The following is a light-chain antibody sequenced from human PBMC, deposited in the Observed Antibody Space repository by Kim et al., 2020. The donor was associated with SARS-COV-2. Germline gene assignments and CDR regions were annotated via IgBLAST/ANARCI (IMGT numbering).Light chain of an antibody. CDR3: QQYGSSRLT. CDR1: QSVSSSY. J-gene: IGKJ4*01. Sequence: PATLSLSPGERATRSCRASQSVSSSYLAWYQQKPGQAPRLLIYGASSRATGIPDRFSGSGSGTDFTLTISRLEPEDFAVYYCQQYGSSRLTFGGGTKVDIK. CDR2: GAS. V-gene: IGKV3-20*01.